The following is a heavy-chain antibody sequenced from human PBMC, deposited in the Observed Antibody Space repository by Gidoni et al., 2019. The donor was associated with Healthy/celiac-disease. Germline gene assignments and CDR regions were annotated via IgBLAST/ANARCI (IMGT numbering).Heavy chain of an antibody. V-gene: IGHV3-21*01. CDR3: ARTLLGSGSYYGDYYYGMDV. CDR2: ISSSGSTI. Sequence: EVQLVESGGGLVKPGGSLRLSCAASGFTFSSYSMNWVRQAPGKGLEWVSSISSSGSTIYYADSVKGRFTISRDNAKNSLYLQMNSLRAEDTAVYYCARTLLGSGSYYGDYYYGMDVWGQGTTVTVSS. J-gene: IGHJ6*02. D-gene: IGHD1-26*01. CDR1: GFTFSSYS.